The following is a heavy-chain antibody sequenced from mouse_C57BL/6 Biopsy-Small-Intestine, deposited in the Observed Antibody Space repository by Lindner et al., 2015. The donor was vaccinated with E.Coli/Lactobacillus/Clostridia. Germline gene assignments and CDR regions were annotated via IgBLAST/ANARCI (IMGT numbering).Heavy chain of an antibody. Sequence: SVKVSCKASGYTFTSYCIHWVRQAPGQGLEWMGIFNPGGTGTRYAQKFQGRITMTRDTSTSTVFMELSSLTSDDTAVYYCARSHQKGLEHWGQGTLVTVSS. CDR3: ARSHQKGLEH. V-gene: IGHV1S61*01. D-gene: IGHD3-3*01. CDR1: GYTFTSYC. J-gene: IGHJ4*01. CDR2: FNPGGTGT.